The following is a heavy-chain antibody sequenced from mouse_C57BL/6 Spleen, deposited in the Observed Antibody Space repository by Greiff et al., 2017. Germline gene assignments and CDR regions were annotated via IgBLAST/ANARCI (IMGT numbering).Heavy chain of an antibody. CDR1: GFTFSSYA. CDR2: ISSGGDYI. J-gene: IGHJ3*01. Sequence: EVKVVESGAGLVKPGGSLKLSCAASGFTFSSYAMSWVRQTPEKRLEWVAYISSGGDYIYYADTVKGRFTISRDNARNTLYLQMSSLKSEDTAMYYCTRELLPPNTGVLAYWGQGTLVTVSA. D-gene: IGHD4-1*01. CDR3: TRELLPPNTGVLAY. V-gene: IGHV5-9-1*02.